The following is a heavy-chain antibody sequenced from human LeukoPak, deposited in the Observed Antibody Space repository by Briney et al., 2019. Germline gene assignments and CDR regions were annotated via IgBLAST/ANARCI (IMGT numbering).Heavy chain of an antibody. CDR1: GFTVSSNY. Sequence: GGSLRPSCAASGFTVSSNYMTWVRQAPGKGLEWVSVIYNGGSTYYADSVKGRFTISRDNSKNTLYLQMNSLRAEDTAVYYCAKVRGYTYGDDYWGQGTLVTVSS. J-gene: IGHJ4*02. D-gene: IGHD5-18*01. CDR3: AKVRGYTYGDDY. V-gene: IGHV3-53*01. CDR2: IYNGGST.